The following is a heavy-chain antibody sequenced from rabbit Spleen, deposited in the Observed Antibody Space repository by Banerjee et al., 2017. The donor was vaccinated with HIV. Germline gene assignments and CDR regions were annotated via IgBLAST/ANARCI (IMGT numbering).Heavy chain of an antibody. CDR1: GFSFSNKAV. V-gene: IGHV1S45*01. D-gene: IGHD8-1*01. J-gene: IGHJ4*01. CDR3: AISYPGSSYGFNL. CDR2: IYTGSGST. Sequence: QEQLVESGGGLVRPEGSLKLSCKASGFSFSNKAVMCWVRQAPGKGLEWIACIYTGSGSTYYASWAKGRFSISETSSTTVTLQMTRLTAADTATYFCAISYPGSSYGFNLWGQGTLVTVS.